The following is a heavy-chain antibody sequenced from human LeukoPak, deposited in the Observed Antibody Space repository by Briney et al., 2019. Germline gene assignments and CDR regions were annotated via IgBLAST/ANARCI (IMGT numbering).Heavy chain of an antibody. CDR3: ARRAVDYYYYYMDV. CDR2: ISYDGSNK. Sequence: GGSLRLSCAASGFTFSRYGMHWVRQAPGKGLEWVAVISYDGSNKYYADSVKGRFTISRDNSKNTLYLQMNSLRAEDTAVYYCARRAVDYYYYYMDVWGKGTTVTVSS. V-gene: IGHV3-30*03. J-gene: IGHJ6*03. CDR1: GFTFSRYG.